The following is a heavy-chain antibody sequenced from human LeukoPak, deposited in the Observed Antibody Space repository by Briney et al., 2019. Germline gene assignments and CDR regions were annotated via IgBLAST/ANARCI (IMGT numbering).Heavy chain of an antibody. CDR2: IYYSGST. V-gene: IGHV4-39*01. D-gene: IGHD5-18*01. Sequence: SETLSLTCTVSGGSISSSSYYWGWIRQPPGKGLEWFGSIYYSGSTYYNPSLKSRVTISVDTSKNQFSLKLSSVTAADTAVYYCARHDPSYVDTAMIDYWGQGTLVTVSS. CDR1: GGSISSSSYY. J-gene: IGHJ4*02. CDR3: ARHDPSYVDTAMIDY.